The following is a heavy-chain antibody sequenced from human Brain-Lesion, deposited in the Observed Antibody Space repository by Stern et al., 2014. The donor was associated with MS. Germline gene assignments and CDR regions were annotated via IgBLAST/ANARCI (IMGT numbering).Heavy chain of an antibody. Sequence: QVQLQQSGPGLVKPSQTLSLTCTVSGGPISSHSYYWSWIRQPAGKGLEWIGRIYASGNTNYNPSLKSRVSISVATSKNQWSLRLSSVTASDTAVYYCARDYGDLEFDLWGQGTLVTVSS. CDR2: IYASGNT. CDR1: GGPISSHSYY. V-gene: IGHV4-61*02. D-gene: IGHD4-17*01. J-gene: IGHJ4*02. CDR3: ARDYGDLEFDL.